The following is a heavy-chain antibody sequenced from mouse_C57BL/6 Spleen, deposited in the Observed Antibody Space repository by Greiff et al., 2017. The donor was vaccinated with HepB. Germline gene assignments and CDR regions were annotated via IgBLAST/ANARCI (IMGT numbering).Heavy chain of an antibody. CDR2: IYPGDGDT. V-gene: IGHV1-80*01. CDR3: ARGDRAWFAY. J-gene: IGHJ3*01. CDR1: GYAFSSYW. Sequence: QVQLKESGAELVKPGASVKISCKASGYAFSSYWMNWVKQRPGKGLEWIGQIYPGDGDTNYNGKFKGKATLTADKSSSTAYMQLSSLTSEDSAVYFCARGDRAWFAYWGQGTLVTVSA.